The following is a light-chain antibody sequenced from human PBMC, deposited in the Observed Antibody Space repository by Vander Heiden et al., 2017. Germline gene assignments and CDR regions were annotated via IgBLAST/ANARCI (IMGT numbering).Light chain of an antibody. J-gene: IGKJ4*01. Sequence: IVMTQSPDSMAVSLGDRATINCKSSQTVLYSSNNKNDLAWYQQKPGQPPKLLIYWASTRESGVPNRFSGSGSGTDFTLASSSLHTEDGAVYYCQQYYSTPLTFGGGTKVEIK. CDR1: QTVLYSSNNKND. CDR3: QQYYSTPLT. V-gene: IGKV4-1*01. CDR2: WAS.